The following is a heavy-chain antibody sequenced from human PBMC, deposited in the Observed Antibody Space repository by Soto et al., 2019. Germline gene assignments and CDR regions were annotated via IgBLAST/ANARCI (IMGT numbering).Heavy chain of an antibody. Sequence: SETLSLTCNVSGSISTYYLMWIRQPPGKGLEWIGYISYSGTTNYSPSLENRVTISIDTSIDTAYMEVTGLTSDDTAVYYCARTPESAQHDYWGQGTLVTVSS. CDR1: GSISTYY. J-gene: IGHJ4*02. D-gene: IGHD6-6*01. CDR2: ISYSGTT. CDR3: ARTPESAQHDY. V-gene: IGHV4-59*01.